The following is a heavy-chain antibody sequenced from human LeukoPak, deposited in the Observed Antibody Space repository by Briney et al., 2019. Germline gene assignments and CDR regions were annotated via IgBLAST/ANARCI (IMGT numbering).Heavy chain of an antibody. CDR1: GYTFAGYY. J-gene: IGHJ4*02. CDR2: INPNSGGT. D-gene: IGHD3-22*01. CDR3: ARPYDSSGYYEFDY. V-gene: IGHV1-2*02. Sequence: ASVKVSCKASGYTFAGYYMHWVRQAPGQGLEWMGWINPNSGGTNYAQKFQGRVTMTRDTSISTAYMKLSRLRSDDTAVYYCARPYDSSGYYEFDYWGQGTLVTVSS.